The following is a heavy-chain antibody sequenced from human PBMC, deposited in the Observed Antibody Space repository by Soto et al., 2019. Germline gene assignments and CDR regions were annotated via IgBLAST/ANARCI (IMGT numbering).Heavy chain of an antibody. CDR3: AKGNTGRAFDL. J-gene: IGHJ3*01. V-gene: IGHV3-23*01. Sequence: EVQLLESGGGLVQPGVSLRLSCAASGFTFSSYAMSWVRQAPGKGLEWVSSISISGGSTYYADSVKGHFTISRDNFKNTLYLQLNSLRAEDTALYYCAKGNTGRAFDLWGQGTIVTVS. D-gene: IGHD4-17*01. CDR2: ISISGGST. CDR1: GFTFSSYA.